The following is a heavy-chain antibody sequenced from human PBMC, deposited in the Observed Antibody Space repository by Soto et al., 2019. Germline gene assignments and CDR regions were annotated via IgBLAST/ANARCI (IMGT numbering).Heavy chain of an antibody. CDR2: IKSKTDGGAT. J-gene: IGHJ4*02. V-gene: IGHV3-15*01. CDR3: TTEPLTYYYGSGSFLEVDY. D-gene: IGHD3-10*01. CDR1: GFTFSNAW. Sequence: GGSLRLFCAASGFTFSNAWMSWFRQAPGKGLEWVGRIKSKTDGGATDYAAPVKGRFTISRDDSKNTLYLQMNSLKTEDTAVYYCTTEPLTYYYGSGSFLEVDYWGQGTLVTVSS.